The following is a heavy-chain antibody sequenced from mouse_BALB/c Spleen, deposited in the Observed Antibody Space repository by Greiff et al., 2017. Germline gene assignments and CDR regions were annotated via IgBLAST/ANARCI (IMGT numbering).Heavy chain of an antibody. J-gene: IGHJ3*01. CDR2: ISSGGSYT. D-gene: IGHD2-1*01. V-gene: IGHV5-6*01. CDR3: ARREDGNSFAY. CDR1: GFTFSSYG. Sequence: EVKVVESGGDLVKPGGSLKLSCAASGFTFSSYGMSWVRQTPDKRLEWVATISSGGSYTYYPDSVKGRFTISRDNAKNTLYLQMSSLKSEDTAMYYCARREDGNSFAYWGQGTLVTVSA.